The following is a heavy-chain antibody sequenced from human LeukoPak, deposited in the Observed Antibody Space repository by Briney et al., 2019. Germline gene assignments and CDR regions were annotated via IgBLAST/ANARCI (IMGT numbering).Heavy chain of an antibody. CDR1: GGSISSGEYY. Sequence: SQTLSLTCTVSGGSISSGEYYWSWIRQPPGKGLEWIGYIYYSGSTYYNPSLKSRVTISVDTSKNQFSLKLSSVTAADTAVYCCARVTTVLAFDIWGQGTMVTVSS. D-gene: IGHD1-1*01. CDR3: ARVTTVLAFDI. J-gene: IGHJ3*02. V-gene: IGHV4-30-4*01. CDR2: IYYSGST.